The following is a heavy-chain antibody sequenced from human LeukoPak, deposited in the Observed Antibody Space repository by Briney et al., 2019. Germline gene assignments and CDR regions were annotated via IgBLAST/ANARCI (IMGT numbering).Heavy chain of an antibody. Sequence: SETLSLTCTVSGGSISSYYWSWIRQPPGKGLEWIGEIHRSGSTNYNPSLQSRVTISIDRSKNQIALELSSVTAADTAVYYCAREIVGGFNPGAYWGQGTLVTVSS. CDR1: GGSISSYY. CDR3: AREIVGGFNPGAY. D-gene: IGHD1-14*01. CDR2: IHRSGST. J-gene: IGHJ4*02. V-gene: IGHV4-59*12.